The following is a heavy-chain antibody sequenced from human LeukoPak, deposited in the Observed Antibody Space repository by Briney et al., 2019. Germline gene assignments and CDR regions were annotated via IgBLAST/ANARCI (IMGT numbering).Heavy chain of an antibody. J-gene: IGHJ6*03. CDR2: FDPEDGET. CDR3: ATSPSAAGTYYYMDV. V-gene: IGHV1-24*01. D-gene: IGHD6-13*01. CDR1: GYTLTELS. Sequence: ASVKVSCKVSGYTLTELSMHWVRQAPGKGLEWMGGFDPEDGETIYAQKFQGRDTMTEDTSTDTAYMELSSLRSEDTAVYYCATSPSAAGTYYYMDVWGKGTTVTVSS.